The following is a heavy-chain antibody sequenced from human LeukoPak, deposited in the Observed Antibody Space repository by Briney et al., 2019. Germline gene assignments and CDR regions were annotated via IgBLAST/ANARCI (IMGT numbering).Heavy chain of an antibody. CDR3: ATDGGRSSSGAFDI. CDR2: FDPEDGET. J-gene: IGHJ3*02. V-gene: IGHV1-24*01. D-gene: IGHD6-25*01. CDR1: GYTLTELS. Sequence: GASVKVSCKVSGYTLTELSMHWVRQAPAKGLEWMGGFDPEDGETIYAQKFQGRVTMTEDTSTDTAYMELSSLRSEDTAVYYCATDGGRSSSGAFDIWGKGTMVTVSS.